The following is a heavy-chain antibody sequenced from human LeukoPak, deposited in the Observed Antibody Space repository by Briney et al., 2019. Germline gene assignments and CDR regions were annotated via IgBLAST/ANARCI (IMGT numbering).Heavy chain of an antibody. CDR1: GGTFSSYA. CDR2: IIPIFGIA. CDR3: AREGCGGNAYLYYYGMDV. J-gene: IGHJ6*02. Sequence: ASVKVSCKAAGGTFSSYAISWVRQAPGQGLGWMGRIIPIFGIANYAQKFQGRVTITADKSTSTAYMELSSLRSEDTAVYYCAREGCGGNAYLYYYGMDVWGQGTTVTVSS. V-gene: IGHV1-69*04. D-gene: IGHD4-23*01.